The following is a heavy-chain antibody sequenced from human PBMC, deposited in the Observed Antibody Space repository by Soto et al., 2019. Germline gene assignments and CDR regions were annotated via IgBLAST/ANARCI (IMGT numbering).Heavy chain of an antibody. CDR3: ASGIAPTPKTRSPVDP. CDR1: GGSTSSSSYY. J-gene: IGHJ5*02. CDR2: IYYSGST. V-gene: IGHV4-39*01. Sequence: QLQLQESGPGLVKPSETLSLTCTVSGGSTSSSSYYWGWIRQPPGKGLEWIGSIYYSGSTYYNPSLQSRATISVDTSKNQFSLRLSSVTAADTAVYYCASGIAPTPKTRSPVDPWGEGTLVTVSS. D-gene: IGHD6-13*01.